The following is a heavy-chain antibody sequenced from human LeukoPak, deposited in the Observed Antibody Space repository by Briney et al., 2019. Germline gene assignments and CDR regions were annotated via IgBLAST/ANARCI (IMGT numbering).Heavy chain of an antibody. V-gene: IGHV3-21*01. D-gene: IGHD4-17*01. CDR2: ISSSSSYI. CDR1: GFTFSSYA. Sequence: GGSLRLSCAASGFTFSSYAMHWVRQAPGKGLEWVSSISSSSSYIYYADSVKGRFTISRDNAKNSLYLQMNSLRAEDTAVYYCARSDYVAFDIWGQGTMVTVSS. J-gene: IGHJ3*02. CDR3: ARSDYVAFDI.